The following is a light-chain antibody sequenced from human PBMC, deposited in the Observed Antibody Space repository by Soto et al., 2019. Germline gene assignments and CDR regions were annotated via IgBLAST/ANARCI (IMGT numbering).Light chain of an antibody. V-gene: IGKV4-1*01. CDR2: WAS. CDR3: QQYYSTPFT. Sequence: DIQMTQSPSTLSASVGDRVTITCRASQSISSWLAWYQQKPGQPPKLLIYWASTRESGVPDRFSGSGSGTDFTLTISSLQAEDVAVYYCQQYYSTPFTFGPGTKVDIK. CDR1: QSISSW. J-gene: IGKJ3*01.